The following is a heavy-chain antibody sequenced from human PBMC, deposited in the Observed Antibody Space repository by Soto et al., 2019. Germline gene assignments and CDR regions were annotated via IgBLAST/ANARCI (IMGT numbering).Heavy chain of an antibody. J-gene: IGHJ4*02. CDR3: ARGYCSRPSCSHFDC. CDR1: GFTFSSYA. Sequence: PGGSLRLSCAASGFTFSSYAVHWVRQAPGKGLEWVAVMSYDGSNKYYADSVKGRFTISSDNSKNTLYLQMNSPGTEDTAVYYCARGYCSRPSCSHFDCWGQGTLVTVSS. D-gene: IGHD2-2*01. CDR2: MSYDGSNK. V-gene: IGHV3-30-3*01.